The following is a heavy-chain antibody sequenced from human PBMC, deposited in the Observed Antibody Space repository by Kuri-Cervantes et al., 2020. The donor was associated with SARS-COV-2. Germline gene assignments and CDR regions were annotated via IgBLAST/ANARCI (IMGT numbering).Heavy chain of an antibody. D-gene: IGHD3-3*01. CDR3: AREIVRFWSGYVGNWFDP. CDR1: GFTFSSYD. Sequence: GGSLRLSCAASGFTFSSYDMHWVRQATGKGLEWVSAIGTAGDPYYPGSVKGRFTISRENAKNSFYLQMNSLRAGDTAVYYCAREIVRFWSGYVGNWFDPWGQGTLVTVSS. V-gene: IGHV3-13*05. CDR2: IGTAGDP. J-gene: IGHJ5*02.